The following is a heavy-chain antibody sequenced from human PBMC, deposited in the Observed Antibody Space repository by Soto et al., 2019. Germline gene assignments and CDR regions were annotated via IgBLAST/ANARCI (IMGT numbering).Heavy chain of an antibody. CDR3: ARASGYDYYYYYYYMDV. D-gene: IGHD5-12*01. V-gene: IGHV4-39*01. Sequence: SETLSLTCTVSGGSISSSSYYWGWIRQPPGKGLEWIGSIYYSGSTYYNPSLKSRVTISVDKSKNQFSLKLSSVTAADTAVYYCARASGYDYYYYYYYMDVWGKGTTVTVSS. J-gene: IGHJ6*03. CDR2: IYYSGST. CDR1: GGSISSSSYY.